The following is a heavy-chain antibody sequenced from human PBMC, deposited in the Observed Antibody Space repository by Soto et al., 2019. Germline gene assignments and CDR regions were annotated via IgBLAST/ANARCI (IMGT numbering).Heavy chain of an antibody. CDR3: ASHIAAAVKSGLYYYYGMDV. J-gene: IGHJ6*02. CDR1: GGTFSSYA. Sequence: GASVKVSCKASGGTFSSYAISWVRQAPGQGLEWMGGIIPIFGTANYAQKFQGRVTVTADKSTSTAYMELSSLRSEDTAVYYCASHIAAAVKSGLYYYYGMDVWGQGTTVTVSS. CDR2: IIPIFGTA. V-gene: IGHV1-69*06. D-gene: IGHD6-13*01.